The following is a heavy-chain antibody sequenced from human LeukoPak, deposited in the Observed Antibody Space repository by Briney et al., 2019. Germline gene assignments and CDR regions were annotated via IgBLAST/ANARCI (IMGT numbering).Heavy chain of an antibody. Sequence: GGSLRLSCAASGFTFSIYSVTWVRQAPGKGLEWVANIKEDGSEKYYVDSVKGRFTISRDNAKNSLYLQMNSLRAEDTAVYYCAAGGNSDYWGQGTLVTVSS. V-gene: IGHV3-7*01. D-gene: IGHD4-23*01. CDR2: IKEDGSEK. CDR3: AAGGNSDY. J-gene: IGHJ4*02. CDR1: GFTFSIYS.